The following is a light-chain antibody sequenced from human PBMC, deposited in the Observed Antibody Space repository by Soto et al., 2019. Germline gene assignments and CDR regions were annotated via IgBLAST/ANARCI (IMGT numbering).Light chain of an antibody. J-gene: IGKJ4*01. Sequence: EIVMTQSPATLSVSPGERATLSCRASQSVSSNLAWYQQKPGQAPRLLIYGASTRATGIPARFSGSVSGTDFTLTNSSLQSEEFAVYYCQQYNNWPLTFGGGTKVEIK. CDR3: QQYNNWPLT. V-gene: IGKV3-15*01. CDR2: GAS. CDR1: QSVSSN.